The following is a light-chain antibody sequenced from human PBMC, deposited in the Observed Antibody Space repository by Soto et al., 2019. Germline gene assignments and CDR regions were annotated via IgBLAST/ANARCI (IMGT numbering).Light chain of an antibody. CDR1: QSINYW. CDR2: DAS. J-gene: IGKJ2*01. CDR3: HQYSTYVHT. V-gene: IGKV1-5*01. Sequence: IQMTQSPSTLSASVGDRVTITCRASQSINYWLAWYQQKPGKAPELLIYDASSLQSGVPSRFSGTGSGTEFTLTISTLQPDDFATYYCHQYSTYVHTFGQGTKVDIK.